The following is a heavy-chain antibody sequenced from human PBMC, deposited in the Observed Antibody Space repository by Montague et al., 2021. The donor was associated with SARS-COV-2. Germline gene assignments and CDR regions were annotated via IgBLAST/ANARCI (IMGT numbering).Heavy chain of an antibody. D-gene: IGHD6-25*01. J-gene: IGHJ4*02. Sequence: SLRLSCGASGFTFSNYGMHWVRQAPGKGLEWVAVIWYDGSNKWYAESVEGRFTIARDNSKNTVNLQMNRLRAEDTALYYCARDRADRSGWQNTFDNWGQGTLVTVSS. V-gene: IGHV3-33*08. CDR2: IWYDGSNK. CDR1: GFTFSNYG. CDR3: ARDRADRSGWQNTFDN.